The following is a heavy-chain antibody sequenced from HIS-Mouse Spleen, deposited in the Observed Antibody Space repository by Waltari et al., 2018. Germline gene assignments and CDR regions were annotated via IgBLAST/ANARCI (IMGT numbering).Heavy chain of an antibody. J-gene: IGHJ3*02. CDR1: GYTFTGYY. D-gene: IGHD7-27*01. Sequence: QVQLVQSGAEVKKPGASVKVSCKASGYTFTGYYMHWVRQAPGQGLEWMGWINPNSGGTNYAKKFQVRVTMTRETSISTAYMELSRLRSDDTAVYYCARVGLGIAFDIWGQGTMVTVSS. V-gene: IGHV1-2*02. CDR2: INPNSGGT. CDR3: ARVGLGIAFDI.